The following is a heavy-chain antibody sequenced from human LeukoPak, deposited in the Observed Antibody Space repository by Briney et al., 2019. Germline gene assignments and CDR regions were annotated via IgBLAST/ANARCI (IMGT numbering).Heavy chain of an antibody. V-gene: IGHV3-48*04. J-gene: IGHJ6*02. CDR1: GFTFSSYI. Sequence: SGGSLRLSCAASGFTFSSYIMNWVRQAPGKGLEWVSYISSSSSTIYYADSVKGRFTISRDNVKNSLYLQMSSLRAEDTAVYYCARTKVTRFYYYYGMDVWGQGTTVTVSS. CDR3: ARTKVTRFYYYYGMDV. CDR2: ISSSSSTI. D-gene: IGHD4-17*01.